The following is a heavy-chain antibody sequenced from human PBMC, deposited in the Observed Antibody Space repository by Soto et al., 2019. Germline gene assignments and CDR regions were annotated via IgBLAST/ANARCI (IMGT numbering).Heavy chain of an antibody. V-gene: IGHV3-23*01. D-gene: IGHD5-12*01. Sequence: GGSLRLSCAASGFTFSSYAMSWVRQAPGKGLEWVSAIRASGGSTYYADSVKGRFTISRDNSKNTLYLQMNSLRAEDTAVYYWANGLRGYSGYDPRPFDYWGQGTLVTVSS. CDR1: GFTFSSYA. CDR2: IRASGGST. J-gene: IGHJ4*02. CDR3: ANGLRGYSGYDPRPFDY.